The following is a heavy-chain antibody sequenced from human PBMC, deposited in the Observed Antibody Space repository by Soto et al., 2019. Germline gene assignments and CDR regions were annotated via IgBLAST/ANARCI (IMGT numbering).Heavy chain of an antibody. CDR1: GGSFSGYY. CDR3: ARGRATFYYYDSSGYHDY. CDR2: INHSGST. V-gene: IGHV4-34*01. D-gene: IGHD3-22*01. J-gene: IGHJ4*02. Sequence: SETLSLTCAVYGGSFSGYYWSWIRQPPGKGLEWIGEINHSGSTNYNPSLKSRVTISVDTSKNQFSLKLSSVTAAATAVYYCARGRATFYYYDSSGYHDYWGQGTLVTVSS.